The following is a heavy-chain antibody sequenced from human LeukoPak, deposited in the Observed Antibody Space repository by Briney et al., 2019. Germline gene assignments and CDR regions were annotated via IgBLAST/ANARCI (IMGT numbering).Heavy chain of an antibody. V-gene: IGHV3-7*02. J-gene: IGHJ4*02. CDR3: TRLGPGSSRDY. D-gene: IGHD2-15*01. CDR1: GFTFSHYW. CDR2: IKNDGGDT. Sequence: GGSLRLSCAASGFTFSHYWMSWVRQSLGKRLEWVATIKNDGGDTLYADSVKGRLTSSRDDAKNSLYLQFHSLRLDDTAVYYCTRLGPGSSRDYWGRGTLVTVSA.